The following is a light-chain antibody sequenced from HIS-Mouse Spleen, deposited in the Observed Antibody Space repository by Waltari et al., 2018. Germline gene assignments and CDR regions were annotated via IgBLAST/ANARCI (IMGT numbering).Light chain of an antibody. J-gene: IGLJ1*01. CDR1: SSDVGGYNY. V-gene: IGLV2-14*03. CDR3: SSYTSSSTYV. Sequence: QSALTQPASVSGSPGQSIPISCTGTSSDVGGYNYVSWYQQHPGKAPKLMIYDVSNRPSGFSNRFSGSKSGNTASLTISGLQAEDEADYYCSSYTSSSTYVFGTGTKVTVL. CDR2: DVS.